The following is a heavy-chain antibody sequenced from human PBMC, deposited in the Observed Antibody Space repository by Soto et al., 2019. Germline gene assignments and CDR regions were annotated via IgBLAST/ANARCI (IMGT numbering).Heavy chain of an antibody. V-gene: IGHV3-30-3*01. CDR3: ARDPRWRYGSGSYWYGMDV. Sequence: QVQLVESGGGVVQPGRSLRLSCAASGFTFSSYAMHWVRQAPGKGLEWVAVISYDGSNKYYADSVKGRFTISRDNSKNTLYLQMNSLRAEDTAVYYCARDPRWRYGSGSYWYGMDVWGQGTMVTVSS. CDR1: GFTFSSYA. J-gene: IGHJ6*02. CDR2: ISYDGSNK. D-gene: IGHD3-10*01.